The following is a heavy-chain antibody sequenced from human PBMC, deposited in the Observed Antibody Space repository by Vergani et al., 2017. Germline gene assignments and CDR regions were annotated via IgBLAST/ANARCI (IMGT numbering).Heavy chain of an antibody. Sequence: EVQLLESGGGLVQPGGSLRLSCAASGFTFSAYWMSWVRQAPGKGLEWVASIKQDGNDRYYVDSVKGRFTIARDNAKNSLYLQMSSLRVEDTAVYYCARVPYYGSGIDYWGQGTLVTVSS. J-gene: IGHJ4*02. V-gene: IGHV3-7*03. CDR1: GFTFSAYW. D-gene: IGHD3-10*01. CDR3: ARVPYYGSGIDY. CDR2: IKQDGNDR.